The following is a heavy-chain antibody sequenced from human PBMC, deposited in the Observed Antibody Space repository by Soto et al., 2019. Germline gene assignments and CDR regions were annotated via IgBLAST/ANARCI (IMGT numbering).Heavy chain of an antibody. Sequence: ASVKVSCMVSGYTLTELSIHWVRQAPGKGLEWMGGFDPEDGETIYAQKFQGRVTMTEDTSTDTANMELSSLRSEDTAVYYCETTGGYSPSDYYFDYWGQGTLVTVSS. CDR3: ETTGGYSPSDYYFDY. V-gene: IGHV1-24*01. CDR1: GYTLTELS. CDR2: FDPEDGET. D-gene: IGHD1-1*01. J-gene: IGHJ4*02.